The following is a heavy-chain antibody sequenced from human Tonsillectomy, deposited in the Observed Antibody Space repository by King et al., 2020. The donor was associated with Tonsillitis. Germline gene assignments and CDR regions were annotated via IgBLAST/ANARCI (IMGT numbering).Heavy chain of an antibody. Sequence: VQLVESGGGLVQPGGSLRLSCAASGFTFDNYNMNWLRQAPGKGLELVSYISSSSSAIKYADSVEGRFTISRDNAESSLFLQLNSLRAEDTAVYYFARGQYDYGDFWYFDLWGRGTLVTVSS. V-gene: IGHV3-48*04. CDR2: ISSSSSAI. CDR3: ARGQYDYGDFWYFDL. CDR1: GFTFDNYN. D-gene: IGHD4-17*01. J-gene: IGHJ2*01.